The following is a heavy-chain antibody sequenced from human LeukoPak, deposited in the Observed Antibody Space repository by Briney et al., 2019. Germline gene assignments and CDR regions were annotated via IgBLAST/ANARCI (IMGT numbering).Heavy chain of an antibody. Sequence: SETLSLTCNVSGDSYSYMSEKSVLTWIRQSDGKGLEWIGRLDGRGTVDYNPSLRGRATMSVDSSKRLFSLRLTSVTAADTAVYYCAKEGHDFWSSSRVAYWGPGILVTVSS. J-gene: IGHJ4*02. V-gene: IGHV4-61*02. CDR2: LDGRGTV. CDR3: AKEGHDFWSSSRVAY. D-gene: IGHD3-3*01. CDR1: GDSYSYMSEKSV.